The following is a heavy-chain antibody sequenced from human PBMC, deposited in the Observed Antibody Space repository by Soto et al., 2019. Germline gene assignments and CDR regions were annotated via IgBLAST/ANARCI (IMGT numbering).Heavy chain of an antibody. J-gene: IGHJ6*02. CDR1: GGTFSSYA. CDR3: AREQTYYYGSGGDSYGMDV. CDR2: IIPIFGTA. V-gene: IGHV1-69*13. Sequence: SVKVSCKASGGTFSSYAISWVRQAPGQGLEWMGGIIPIFGTANYAQKFQGRVTITADESTSTAYMELSSLRSEDTAVYYCAREQTYYYGSGGDSYGMDVWGQGTTVTVYS. D-gene: IGHD3-10*01.